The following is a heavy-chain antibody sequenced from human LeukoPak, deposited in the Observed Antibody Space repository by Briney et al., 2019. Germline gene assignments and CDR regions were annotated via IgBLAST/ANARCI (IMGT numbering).Heavy chain of an antibody. Sequence: SETLSLTCSVSGGSITSYYWSWIRQSPTKGLEWIGSVYNRGTTYYNPSLKSRVTISGDTSKNQLSLRMTYVTTADTAVYFCARDYGGNSGEFDPWGQGTQVTVSS. CDR3: ARDYGGNSGEFDP. J-gene: IGHJ5*02. CDR1: GGSITSYY. V-gene: IGHV4-59*01. CDR2: VYNRGTT. D-gene: IGHD4-23*01.